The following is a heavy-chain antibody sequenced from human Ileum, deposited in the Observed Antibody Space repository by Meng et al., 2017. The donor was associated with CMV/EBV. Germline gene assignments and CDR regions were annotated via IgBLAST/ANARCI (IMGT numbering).Heavy chain of an antibody. D-gene: IGHD6-19*01. Sequence: GESLKISCAASGFTFSSYAMHWVRQAPGKGLEWVAVISYDGSNKYYADSVKGRFTISRDNSKNTLYLQMNSLRAEDTAVYYCARENLRVAGPDYWGQGTLVTVSS. V-gene: IGHV3-30*04. CDR3: ARENLRVAGPDY. CDR1: GFTFSSYA. CDR2: ISYDGSNK. J-gene: IGHJ4*02.